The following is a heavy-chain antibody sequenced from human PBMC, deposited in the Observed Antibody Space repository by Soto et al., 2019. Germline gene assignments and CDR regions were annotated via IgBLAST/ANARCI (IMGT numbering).Heavy chain of an antibody. Sequence: QVHLVESGGGVVQPWRSLRLSCVVSKFTFSDYGMHWIRQAPDKGLEWLGTIWYDGSKKIYGDSVRGRFTIFRDNPKNTLYLHMNSLRVEDTAVYYCVRDTYDTSADYWGRAYLVIVPS. J-gene: IGHJ4*02. D-gene: IGHD3-22*01. CDR1: KFTFSDYG. CDR2: IWYDGSKK. V-gene: IGHV3-33*01. CDR3: VRDTYDTSADY.